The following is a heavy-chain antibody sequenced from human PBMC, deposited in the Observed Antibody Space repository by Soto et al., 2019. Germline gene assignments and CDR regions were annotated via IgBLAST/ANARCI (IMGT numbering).Heavy chain of an antibody. CDR2: INSDGSTT. D-gene: IGHD3-22*01. V-gene: IGHV3-74*01. CDR1: GFAFSSYW. J-gene: IGHJ4*02. Sequence: GGSLRLSCAASGFAFSSYWMHWVRQAQGKGLVWVSRINSDGSTTSYADSVKGRFTISRDNAKNTLYLQMNSLRAEDTAVYYCARVRYYYDSSGYYKYYFDYWGQGTLVTVSS. CDR3: ARVRYYYDSSGYYKYYFDY.